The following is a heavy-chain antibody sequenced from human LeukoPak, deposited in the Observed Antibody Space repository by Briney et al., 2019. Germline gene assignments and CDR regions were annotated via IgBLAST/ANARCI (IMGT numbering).Heavy chain of an antibody. CDR2: IYYSGST. CDR1: GGSISSYY. CDR3: ARDFFAFDI. J-gene: IGHJ3*02. V-gene: IGHV4-59*01. D-gene: IGHD3-3*01. Sequence: SETLSLTCTVSGGSISSYYWSWIRQPPGKGLEWIGYIYYSGSTNYNPSPKSRVTISVDTSKNQFSLKLSSVTAADTAVYYCARDFFAFDIWGQGTMVSVSS.